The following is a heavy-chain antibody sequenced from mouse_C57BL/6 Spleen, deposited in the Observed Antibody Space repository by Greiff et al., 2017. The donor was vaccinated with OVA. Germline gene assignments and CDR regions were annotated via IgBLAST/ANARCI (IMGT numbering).Heavy chain of an antibody. CDR3: ARWESLDY. J-gene: IGHJ4*01. CDR2: IYPGDGDT. CDR1: GYAFSSYW. V-gene: IGHV1-80*01. Sequence: VKLMESGAELVKPGASVKISCKASGYAFSSYWLNWVKQRPGKGLEWIGQIYPGDGDTNYNGKFKGKATLTADKSSSTAYMQLSSLTSEDSAVYFCARWESLDYWGQGTSVTVSS. D-gene: IGHD1-3*01.